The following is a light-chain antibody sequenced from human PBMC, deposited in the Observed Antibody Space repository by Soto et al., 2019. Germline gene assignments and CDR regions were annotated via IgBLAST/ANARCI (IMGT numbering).Light chain of an antibody. J-gene: IGKJ5*01. V-gene: IGKV3-15*01. CDR2: GAS. Sequence: IVMTQSPATLSVSPGERATLSCRASQSVSSNLAWYQQKPGQAPRLLIYGASSRATGIPVRFSGSGSGTEFTLTISSLQSEDFAVYYCQQYYTWPLTFGQGTDWRL. CDR3: QQYYTWPLT. CDR1: QSVSSN.